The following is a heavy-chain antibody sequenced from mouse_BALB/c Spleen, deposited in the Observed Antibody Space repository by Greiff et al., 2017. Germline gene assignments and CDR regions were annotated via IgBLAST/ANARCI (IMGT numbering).Heavy chain of an antibody. CDR1: GYTFTSYW. J-gene: IGHJ3*01. CDR2: IYPGNSDT. V-gene: IGHV1-5*01. Sequence: VQLQQSGTVLARPGASVKMSCKASGYTFTSYWMHWVKQRPGQGLEWIGAIYPGNSDTSYNQKFKGKAKLTAVTSTSTAYMELSSLTNEDSAVYYCTREGYYGSSYSWFAYWGQGTLVTVSA. CDR3: TREGYYGSSYSWFAY. D-gene: IGHD1-1*01.